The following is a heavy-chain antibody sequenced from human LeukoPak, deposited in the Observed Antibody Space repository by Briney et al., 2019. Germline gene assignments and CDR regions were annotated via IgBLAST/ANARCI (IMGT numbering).Heavy chain of an antibody. CDR2: IYPGDSDT. J-gene: IGHJ6*03. D-gene: IGHD6-6*01. Sequence: GESLKISCKGSGYSFTGYWIGWVRQMPGKGLEWMGIIYPGDSDTRYSPSFQGQVTISADKSISTAYLQWSSLKASDTAMYYCARHIASSIAARDYYMDVWGKGTTVTVSS. V-gene: IGHV5-51*01. CDR3: ARHIASSIAARDYYMDV. CDR1: GYSFTGYW.